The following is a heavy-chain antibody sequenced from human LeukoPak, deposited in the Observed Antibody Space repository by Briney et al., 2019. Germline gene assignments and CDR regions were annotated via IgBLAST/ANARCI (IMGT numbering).Heavy chain of an antibody. CDR1: GGTFSSYA. Sequence: SVKVSCKASGGTFSSYAISWVRQAPGQGLEWMGGIIPIFGTANHAQKFQGRVTITADESTSTAYMELSSLRSEDTAVYYCARSGSWFDWFDPWGQGTLVTVSS. J-gene: IGHJ5*02. CDR2: IIPIFGTA. V-gene: IGHV1-69*13. CDR3: ARSGSWFDWFDP. D-gene: IGHD2-15*01.